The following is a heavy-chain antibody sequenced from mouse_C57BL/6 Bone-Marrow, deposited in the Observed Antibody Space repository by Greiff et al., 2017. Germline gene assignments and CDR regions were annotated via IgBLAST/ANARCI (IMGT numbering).Heavy chain of an antibody. Sequence: QVQLQQPGAELVKPGASVKMSCKASGYTFTSYWITWVKQRPGQGLEWLGDIYPGSGSTNYHEKLKSKATLTVDTSSSPAYMQLSSLTSEASAVYYCARPCCSNCWYFDVWGTGTTVTVSS. V-gene: IGHV1-55*01. CDR2: IYPGSGST. CDR1: GYTFTSYW. J-gene: IGHJ1*03. CDR3: ARPCCSNCWYFDV. D-gene: IGHD2-5*01.